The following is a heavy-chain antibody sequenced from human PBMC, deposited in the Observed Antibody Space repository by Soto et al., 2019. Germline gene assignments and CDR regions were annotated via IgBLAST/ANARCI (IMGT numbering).Heavy chain of an antibody. CDR2: IYYSGST. CDR3: ARGIPVYDFWSGYYSPNWFDP. CDR1: GGSISSYY. D-gene: IGHD3-3*01. V-gene: IGHV4-59*01. Sequence: PSETLSLTCTVSGGSISSYYWSWIRQPPGKGLEWIGYIYYSGSTNYNPSLKSRVTISVDTSKNQFSLKLSSVTAAGTAVYYCARGIPVYDFWSGYYSPNWFDPWGQGTLVTV. J-gene: IGHJ5*02.